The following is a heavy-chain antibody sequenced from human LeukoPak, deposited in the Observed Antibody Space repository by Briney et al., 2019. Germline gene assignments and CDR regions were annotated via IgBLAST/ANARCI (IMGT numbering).Heavy chain of an antibody. CDR2: ISSSSSYI. CDR1: GFTFSSYS. V-gene: IGHV3-21*01. Sequence: GGSLRLSCAASGFTFSSYSMNWVRQAPGKGLEWVSSISSSSSYIYYADSVKGRFTISRDNAKNSLYLQMNSLRAEDTAVYYCAREYGSGSPVLDYWGQGTLVTVPS. J-gene: IGHJ4*02. D-gene: IGHD3-10*01. CDR3: AREYGSGSPVLDY.